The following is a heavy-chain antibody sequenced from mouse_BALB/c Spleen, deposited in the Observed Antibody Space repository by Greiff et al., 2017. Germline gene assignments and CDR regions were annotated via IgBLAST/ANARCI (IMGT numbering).Heavy chain of an antibody. CDR3: TRGFYGSPYAMDN. CDR2: IYPSDSYT. J-gene: IGHJ4*01. CDR1: GYTFTSYW. D-gene: IGHD2-1*01. Sequence: QVQLQQPGAELVRPGASVKLSCKASGYTFTSYWINWVKQRPGQGLEWIGNIYPSDSYTNYNQKFKDKATLTVDKSSSTAYMQLSSPTSEDSAVYYCTRGFYGSPYAMDNWGQGTSVTVSS. V-gene: IGHV1-69*02.